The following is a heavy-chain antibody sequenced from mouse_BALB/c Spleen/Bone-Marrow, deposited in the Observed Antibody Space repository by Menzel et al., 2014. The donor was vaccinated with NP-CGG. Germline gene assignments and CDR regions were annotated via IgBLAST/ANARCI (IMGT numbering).Heavy chain of an antibody. CDR1: GFAFSSYD. D-gene: IGHD1-1*01. CDR3: ASPLYYYGSSPFYAMDY. Sequence: EVKLVESGGGLAKPGGSLKLSCAASGFAFSSYDMSWVRQTPEKRLEWVAYISSGGGSTYYPDTVKGRFTISRDNAKNTLYLQMSSLKSEDTAMYYCASPLYYYGSSPFYAMDYWGQGTSVTVSS. V-gene: IGHV5-12-1*01. CDR2: ISSGGGST. J-gene: IGHJ4*01.